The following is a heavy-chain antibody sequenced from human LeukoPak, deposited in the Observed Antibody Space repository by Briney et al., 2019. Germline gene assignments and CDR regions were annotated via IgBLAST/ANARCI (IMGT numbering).Heavy chain of an antibody. J-gene: IGHJ5*02. V-gene: IGHV3-9*01. CDR2: ISWNSGSI. CDR1: GFTFGDYA. D-gene: IGHD2-21*02. Sequence: GRSLRLSCAASGFTFGDYAMHWVRQAPGKGLEWVSGISWNSGSIGYADSVKGRFTISRDNAKNSLYLQMNSLRAEDTALYYCAKSVVTASNWFDPWGQGTLVTVSS. CDR3: AKSVVTASNWFDP.